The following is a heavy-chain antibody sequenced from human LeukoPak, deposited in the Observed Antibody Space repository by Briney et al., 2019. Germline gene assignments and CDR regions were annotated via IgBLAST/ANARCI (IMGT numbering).Heavy chain of an antibody. CDR1: GFTFSEHY. Sequence: GGSLRLSCAASGFTFSEHYMSWIRQAPGKGLDWVSYISNSGSIMYYADSVEGRFTISRDNAQNSLSLQMNSLRAEDTAVYYCARSTRRDTEVALAEYFQHWGQGTLVTVSS. J-gene: IGHJ1*01. CDR3: ARSTRRDTEVALAEYFQH. CDR2: ISNSGSIM. V-gene: IGHV3-11*01. D-gene: IGHD5-18*01.